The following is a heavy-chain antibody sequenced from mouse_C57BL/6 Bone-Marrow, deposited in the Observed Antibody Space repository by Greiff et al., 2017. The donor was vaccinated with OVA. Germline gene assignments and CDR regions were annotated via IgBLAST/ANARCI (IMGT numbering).Heavy chain of an antibody. V-gene: IGHV1-64*01. J-gene: IGHJ3*01. CDR1: GYTFTSYW. CDR2: IHPNSGST. CDR3: ARGRNYYGSSYGFAY. Sequence: QVQLQQPGAELVKPGASVKLSCKASGYTFTSYWMHWVKPRPGQGLEWIGMIHPNSGSTNYNEKFKSKATLTVDKSSSTAYMHLSSLTSEDSAVYYCARGRNYYGSSYGFAYWGQGTLVTVSA. D-gene: IGHD1-1*01.